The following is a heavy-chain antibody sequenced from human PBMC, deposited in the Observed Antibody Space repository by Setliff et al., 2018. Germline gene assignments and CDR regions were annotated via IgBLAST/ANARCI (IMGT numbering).Heavy chain of an antibody. CDR1: GYIFTDYY. V-gene: IGHV1-2*06. CDR2: INPNSGGT. D-gene: IGHD3-3*01. CDR3: ASPFPHGWSGYYGVGWFDP. Sequence: ASVKVSCKASGYIFTDYYMHWVRQAPGQELGWMGRINPNSGGTNYAQKFQGRVTITADESTSTAYMELSSLRSEDTAVYYCASPFPHGWSGYYGVGWFDPWGQGTLVTVSS. J-gene: IGHJ5*02.